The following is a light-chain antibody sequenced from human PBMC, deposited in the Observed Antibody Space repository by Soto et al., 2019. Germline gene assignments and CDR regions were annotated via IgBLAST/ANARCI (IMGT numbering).Light chain of an antibody. CDR1: QSISSW. CDR3: HQYNSYPWT. CDR2: KAS. V-gene: IGKV1-5*03. Sequence: DIQMTQSPSTLSASVGDRVTITCRASQSISSWLAWYQQKPGKAPKLLIYKASSFESGVPSRFSGSGYATEFTLTLSSLQPDDFATYYCHQYNSYPWTFGQGTKVEI. J-gene: IGKJ1*01.